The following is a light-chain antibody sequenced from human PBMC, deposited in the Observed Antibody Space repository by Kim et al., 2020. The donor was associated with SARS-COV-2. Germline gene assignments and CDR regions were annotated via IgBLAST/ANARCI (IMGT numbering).Light chain of an antibody. CDR3: QQYGNSPHT. V-gene: IGKV3-20*01. CDR2: GAS. CDR1: QSVSSSY. J-gene: IGKJ1*01. Sequence: SQGERATRSCRASQSVSSSYLAWYQQKPGQAPRLLIYGASSRATGVPDRFSGSGSGTDFTLTITRLEPEDFAVYYCQQYGNSPHTFGQGTKVDIK.